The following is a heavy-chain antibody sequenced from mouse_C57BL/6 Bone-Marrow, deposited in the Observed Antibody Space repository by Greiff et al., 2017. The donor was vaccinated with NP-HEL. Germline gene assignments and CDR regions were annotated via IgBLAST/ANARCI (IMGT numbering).Heavy chain of an antibody. J-gene: IGHJ2*01. Sequence: VQLQQPGAELVKPGASVKLSCKASGYTFTSYWMHWVKQRPGQGLEWIGMIHPNSGSTNYNEKFKSKATLTVDKSSSTAYMQLSSLTSEDSAVYYCARKIYYYGSSPDYWGQGTTLTVSS. CDR2: IHPNSGST. D-gene: IGHD1-1*01. CDR3: ARKIYYYGSSPDY. V-gene: IGHV1-64*01. CDR1: GYTFTSYW.